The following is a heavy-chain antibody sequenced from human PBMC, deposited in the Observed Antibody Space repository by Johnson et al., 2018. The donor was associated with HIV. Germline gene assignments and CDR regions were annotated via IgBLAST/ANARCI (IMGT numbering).Heavy chain of an antibody. D-gene: IGHD3-10*01. CDR2: ISGSGGNT. CDR1: GFTFSSYG. J-gene: IGHJ3*02. Sequence: VQLVESGGGLIQPGGSLRLSCAASGFTFSSYGMHWVRQAPGKGLEWVSEISGSGGNTDYADSVKGRFTISRDNSKNTLYLQMNSLRAEDTAVHYCAKEGTLWFGELYDAFDIWGQGTMVTVSS. CDR3: AKEGTLWFGELYDAFDI. V-gene: IGHV3-23*04.